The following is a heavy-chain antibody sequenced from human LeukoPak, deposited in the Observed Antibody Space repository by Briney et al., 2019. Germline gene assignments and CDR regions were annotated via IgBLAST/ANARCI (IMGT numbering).Heavy chain of an antibody. CDR2: FSGTSGKT. V-gene: IGHV3-23*01. Sequence: GGSLRLSCAASGFIFSTYAMSWVRQAPGKGLEWVSTFSGTSGKTYYSDSVKGRFTVSRDNSKNSLYLQMNSLRAEDTAVYYCARILGTDEGADYWGQGTLVTVSS. CDR1: GFIFSTYA. CDR3: ARILGTDEGADY. D-gene: IGHD1-7*01. J-gene: IGHJ4*02.